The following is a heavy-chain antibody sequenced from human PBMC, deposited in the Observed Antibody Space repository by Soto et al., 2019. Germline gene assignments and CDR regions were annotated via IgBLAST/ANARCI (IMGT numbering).Heavy chain of an antibody. CDR3: ASSAYGVTRYYMDV. Sequence: EVQLVESGGGLVQPGGSLRPSCAASGFTFSSYSMNWVRQAPGRGLGWVSYISSSSSTIYYADSVKGRFTISRDNAKNSLYLQMNSLRAEDTAVYYCASSAYGVTRYYMDVWGKGTTVTVSS. D-gene: IGHD4-17*01. CDR1: GFTFSSYS. CDR2: ISSSSSTI. V-gene: IGHV3-48*01. J-gene: IGHJ6*03.